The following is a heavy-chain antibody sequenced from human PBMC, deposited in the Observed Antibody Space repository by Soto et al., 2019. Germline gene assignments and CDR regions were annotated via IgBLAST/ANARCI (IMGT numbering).Heavy chain of an antibody. D-gene: IGHD5-18*01. Sequence: EVQLVESGGGLVQPGRSLRLSCVVSGFTFDDYAMHWVRQAPGGGLEWVSGINWNSAGIGYADSVKGRFTISRDNAKNALYFQMTSLRSEDTALYYCARDPSVTAIGRADHWGQGTLVTVSS. CDR2: INWNSAGI. J-gene: IGHJ4*02. V-gene: IGHV3-9*01. CDR3: ARDPSVTAIGRADH. CDR1: GFTFDDYA.